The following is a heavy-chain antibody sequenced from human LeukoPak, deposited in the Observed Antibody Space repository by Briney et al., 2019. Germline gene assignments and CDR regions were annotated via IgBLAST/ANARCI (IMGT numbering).Heavy chain of an antibody. CDR3: ARGMTMSRGNYRGRDDAFDI. V-gene: IGHV4-59*01. J-gene: IGHJ3*02. CDR1: GGSISSFY. D-gene: IGHD3-10*01. CDR2: LYYTGNT. Sequence: SETLSLTCTLSGGSISSFYWSWIRQSPGKGLEWIGPLYYTGNTKYNPSLESRVSISAETSRKQFSLKMTSVTPADTGVYFCARGMTMSRGNYRGRDDAFDIWGPGTRVTVSS.